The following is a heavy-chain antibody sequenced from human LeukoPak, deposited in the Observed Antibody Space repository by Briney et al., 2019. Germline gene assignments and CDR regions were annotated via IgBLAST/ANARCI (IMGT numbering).Heavy chain of an antibody. J-gene: IGHJ5*02. CDR1: GYTFTSYD. CDR2: MNPNSGNT. Sequence: ASVKVSCKASGYTFTSYDINWVRQATGQGLEWMGWMNPNSGNTGYAQRFQGRVTMTRNTSISTAYMELSRLRSEDTAVYYCARVRTRRWFDPWGQGTLVTVSS. D-gene: IGHD1-14*01. V-gene: IGHV1-8*01. CDR3: ARVRTRRWFDP.